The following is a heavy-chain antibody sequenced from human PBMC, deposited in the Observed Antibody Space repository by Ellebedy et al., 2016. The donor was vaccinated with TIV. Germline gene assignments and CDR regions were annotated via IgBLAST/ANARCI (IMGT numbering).Heavy chain of an antibody. CDR3: ARDIYYYESSGYYYVPWYFDL. D-gene: IGHD3-22*01. Sequence: PGGSLRLSCAASGFTFSTYSMNRVRQAPGKGLEWVASISSSSSYIYYADSMKGRFTISRDNAKNSLYLQMNSLRAEDTAVYYCARDIYYYESSGYYYVPWYFDLWGRGTLVTVSS. CDR2: ISSSSSYI. J-gene: IGHJ2*01. V-gene: IGHV3-21*01. CDR1: GFTFSTYS.